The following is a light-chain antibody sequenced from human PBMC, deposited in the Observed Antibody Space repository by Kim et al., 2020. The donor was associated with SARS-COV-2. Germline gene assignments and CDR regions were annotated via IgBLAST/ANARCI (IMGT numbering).Light chain of an antibody. CDR3: HQYDKFPQT. J-gene: IGKJ1*01. Sequence: ASIGDRVTITCQASQDINDYLDWYQQKPGEVPKLLIYDATRLEKGVPSRFSGSGSGTDLTLTISSLQPEDIATYYCHQYDKFPQTFGQGTKVDIK. V-gene: IGKV1-33*01. CDR1: QDINDY. CDR2: DAT.